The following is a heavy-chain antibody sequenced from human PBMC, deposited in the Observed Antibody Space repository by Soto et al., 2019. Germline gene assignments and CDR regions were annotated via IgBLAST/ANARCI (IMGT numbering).Heavy chain of an antibody. Sequence: PGGSLRLSCAVSGFTFSSYAMSWVRQAPGKGLEWVSAISGSGGSTYYADSVKGRFTISRDNSKNTLYLQMNSLRAEDTAVYYCAKDALGYCISTSCLGPDYWGQGTLVTVSS. CDR2: ISGSGGST. D-gene: IGHD2-2*01. CDR3: AKDALGYCISTSCLGPDY. V-gene: IGHV3-23*01. J-gene: IGHJ4*02. CDR1: GFTFSSYA.